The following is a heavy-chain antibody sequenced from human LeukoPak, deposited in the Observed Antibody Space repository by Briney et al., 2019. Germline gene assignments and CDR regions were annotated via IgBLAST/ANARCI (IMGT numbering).Heavy chain of an antibody. V-gene: IGHV3-66*01. J-gene: IGHJ4*02. Sequence: GGSLRLSCAASGITVSRNYMNWVRQAPGKGLEWVSVIYSGDTTHYADSVKGRFSISRDNSKNTLYLQMNNLRAEDTAVYYCARDLAYGDYIYDYWGQGTLVTVSS. CDR3: ARDLAYGDYIYDY. D-gene: IGHD4-17*01. CDR1: GITVSRNY. CDR2: IYSGDTT.